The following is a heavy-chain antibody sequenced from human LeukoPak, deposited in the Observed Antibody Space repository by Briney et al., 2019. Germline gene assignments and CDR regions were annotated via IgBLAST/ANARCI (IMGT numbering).Heavy chain of an antibody. CDR1: GFTFSSYG. CDR3: ARDSGHYFDY. J-gene: IGHJ4*02. CDR2: IWYDGSNK. Sequence: GRSLRLSCAASGFTFSSYGMHWVRQAPGKGLEWVAVIWYDGSNKYYADSVKGRFTISRDNSKNTLYLQINSLRAEDTAVYYCARDSGHYFDYWGQGTLVTVSS. V-gene: IGHV3-33*01.